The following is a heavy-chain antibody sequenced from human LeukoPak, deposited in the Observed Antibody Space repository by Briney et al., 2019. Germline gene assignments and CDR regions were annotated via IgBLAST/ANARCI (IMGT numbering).Heavy chain of an antibody. Sequence: SETLSLTCTVSGYSITSGYYWGWIRQPPGKGLEWIGNIYHSGSTNYNPSLKSRVTISVDKSKNQFSLKLSSVTAADTAVYYCALFEMVRGPLDAFDIWGKGPMVTVSS. CDR1: GYSITSGYY. CDR3: ALFEMVRGPLDAFDI. J-gene: IGHJ3*02. D-gene: IGHD3-10*01. V-gene: IGHV4-38-2*02. CDR2: IYHSGST.